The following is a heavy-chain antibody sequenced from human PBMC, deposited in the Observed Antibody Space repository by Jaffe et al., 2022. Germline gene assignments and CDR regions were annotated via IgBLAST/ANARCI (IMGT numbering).Heavy chain of an antibody. Sequence: QVQLQESGPGLVKPSETLSLTCTVSGGSVSSGSYYWSWIRQPPGKGLEWIGYIYYSGSTNYNPSLKSRVTISVDTSKNQFSLKLSSVTAADTAVYYCARETLGYCTGGVCRTDYFDYWGQGTLVTVSS. V-gene: IGHV4-61*01. CDR2: IYYSGST. CDR1: GGSVSSGSYY. J-gene: IGHJ4*02. D-gene: IGHD2-8*02. CDR3: ARETLGYCTGGVCRTDYFDY.